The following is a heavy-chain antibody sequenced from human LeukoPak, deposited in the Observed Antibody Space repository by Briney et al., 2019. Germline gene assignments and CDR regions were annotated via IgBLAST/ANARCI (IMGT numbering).Heavy chain of an antibody. Sequence: SQTLSLTCAISGDSVLSNSAAWNWIRQSPSSGLEWLGRTFYRSKWYNDYAVSVKSRITINPDTSKNQFSLQLNSVTPEDTAVYYCARELGRATPFDYWAREPWSPSPQ. CDR3: ARELGRATPFDY. V-gene: IGHV6-1*01. J-gene: IGHJ4*02. CDR1: GDSVLSNSAA. CDR2: TFYRSKWYN. D-gene: IGHD7-27*01.